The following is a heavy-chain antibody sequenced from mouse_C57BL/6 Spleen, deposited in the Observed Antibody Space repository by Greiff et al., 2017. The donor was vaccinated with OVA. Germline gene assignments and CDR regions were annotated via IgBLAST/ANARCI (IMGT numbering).Heavy chain of an antibody. CDR3: AREGYDRFAY. CDR2: INPNNGGT. Sequence: DVQLQESGPELVKPGASVKMSCKASGYTFTDYNMHWVKQSHGKSLEWIGYINPNNGGTSYNQKFKGKATLTVNKSSSTAYMELRSLTSEDSAVYYCAREGYDRFAYWGQGTLVTVSA. J-gene: IGHJ3*01. CDR1: GYTFTDYN. D-gene: IGHD2-2*01. V-gene: IGHV1-22*01.